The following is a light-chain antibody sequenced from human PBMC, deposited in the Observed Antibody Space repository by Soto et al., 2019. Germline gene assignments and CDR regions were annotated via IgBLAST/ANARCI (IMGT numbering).Light chain of an antibody. CDR2: DAS. CDR1: QSISYC. J-gene: IGKJ1*01. V-gene: IGKV1-5*01. CDR3: QQYNAYWT. Sequence: DIQMTQSPSTLSASLGDRVTITCRASQSISYCFAWFQLKPGKAPKLLIYDASSMESGVPSRLSGSGSGTEFTLTISSLQPDDFATYYCQQYNAYWTFGQGTKVDI.